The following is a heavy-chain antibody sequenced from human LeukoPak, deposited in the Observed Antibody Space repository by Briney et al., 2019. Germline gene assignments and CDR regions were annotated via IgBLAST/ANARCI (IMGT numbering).Heavy chain of an antibody. J-gene: IGHJ3*01. CDR2: IGDAGT. Sequence: PGGSLRLSCAASGFTFSTHWMHWVRQAPGKGLEWVSSIGDAGTYYADSVKGRFTISRDNSKNMLYLQLNSLRAGDTAMYYCAKNLGPFDVRGQGTMVTVSS. CDR3: AKNLGPFDV. V-gene: IGHV3-53*01. D-gene: IGHD3-16*01. CDR1: GFTFSTHW.